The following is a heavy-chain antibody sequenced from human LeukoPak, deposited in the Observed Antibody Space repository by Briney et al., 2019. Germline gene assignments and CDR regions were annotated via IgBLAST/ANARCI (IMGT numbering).Heavy chain of an antibody. CDR3: ARDGGPYYYDSRAYDY. Sequence: SETLSLTCTVSGGSISSTSYYWSWIRQPAGMGLEWIGRIYTSGSTNYNPSLKSRVTISVDTSKNHFSLKLSSVTAADTAVYYCARDGGPYYYDSRAYDYWGQGTLVTVSS. V-gene: IGHV4-61*02. D-gene: IGHD3-22*01. J-gene: IGHJ4*02. CDR1: GGSISSTSYY. CDR2: IYTSGST.